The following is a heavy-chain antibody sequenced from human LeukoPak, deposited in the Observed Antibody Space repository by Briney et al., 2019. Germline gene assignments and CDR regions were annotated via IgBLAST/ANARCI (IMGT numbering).Heavy chain of an antibody. CDR2: ISSSGSTI. V-gene: IGHV3-48*04. D-gene: IGHD4-11*01. J-gene: IGHJ4*02. CDR1: GFTFSSYS. CDR3: ARTTTVTTGDY. Sequence: GGSLRLSCAASGFTFSSYSMNWVRQAPGKGLEWVSYISSSGSTIYYADSVKGRFTISRDNAKNSLYLQMNSLRAEDTAVYYCARTTTVTTGDYWGQGTLVTVSS.